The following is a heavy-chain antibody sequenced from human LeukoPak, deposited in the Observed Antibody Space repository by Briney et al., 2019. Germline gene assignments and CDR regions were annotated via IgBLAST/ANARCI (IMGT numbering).Heavy chain of an antibody. CDR1: GFRFTSYW. CDR3: ARWAREYSSSWYLLPSYFDY. Sequence: PGGSLRLSCVASGFRFTSYWMRWVRQAPGKGLVWVSQINNDGTDAMYADSVKGRFTISRDNAKNSLYLQMNSLRAEDTAVYYCARWAREYSSSWYLLPSYFDYWGQGTLVTVSS. J-gene: IGHJ4*02. CDR2: INNDGTDA. V-gene: IGHV3-74*03. D-gene: IGHD6-13*01.